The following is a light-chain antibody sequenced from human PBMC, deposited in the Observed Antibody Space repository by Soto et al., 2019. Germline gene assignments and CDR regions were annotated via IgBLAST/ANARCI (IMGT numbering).Light chain of an antibody. J-gene: IGKJ2*01. CDR3: QQAYIKPYT. CDR1: QGISTY. CDR2: GAS. Sequence: DIQVTQSPVSLSASVGDRVTITCRTSQGISTYLNWYQQKAGDAPRLLISGASDLENGVPSRFSGSGSGADFTLTINSPRPEDFATYYCQQAYIKPYTFGQGTKLEI. V-gene: IGKV1-39*01.